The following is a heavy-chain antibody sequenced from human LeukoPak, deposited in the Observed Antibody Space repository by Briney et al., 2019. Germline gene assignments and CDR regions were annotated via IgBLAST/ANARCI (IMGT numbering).Heavy chain of an antibody. CDR3: ARRAWEYYYGSGSPQGWYFDL. J-gene: IGHJ2*01. CDR1: GGSISSGGHY. CDR2: IYYSGST. V-gene: IGHV4-31*03. Sequence: SQTLSLTCTVSGGSISSGGHYWSWIRQHPGKGLEWIGYIYYSGSTYYNPSLKSRVTISVDTSKNQFSLKLSSVTAADTAVYYCARRAWEYYYGSGSPQGWYFDLWGRGTLVTVSS. D-gene: IGHD3-10*01.